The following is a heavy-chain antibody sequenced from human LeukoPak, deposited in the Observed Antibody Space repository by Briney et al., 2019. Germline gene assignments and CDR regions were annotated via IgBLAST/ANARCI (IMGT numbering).Heavy chain of an antibody. CDR1: LGSIKNYY. Sequence: SETLSLTCTVSLGSIKNYYWSWIRQLAGKGLEWIGRIYKSGTTYYSPSLKSRVTMSIDTSKNQFSLQLSAVTAADTAIYYCARVFGGNSLDHWGQGTLVIVSS. CDR2: IYKSGTT. V-gene: IGHV4-4*07. D-gene: IGHD4-23*01. J-gene: IGHJ4*02. CDR3: ARVFGGNSLDH.